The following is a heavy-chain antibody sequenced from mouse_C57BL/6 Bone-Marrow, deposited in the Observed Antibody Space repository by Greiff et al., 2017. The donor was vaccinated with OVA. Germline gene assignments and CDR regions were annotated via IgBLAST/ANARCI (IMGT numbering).Heavy chain of an antibody. D-gene: IGHD2-4*01. CDR2: IDPETGGT. J-gene: IGHJ2*01. CDR3: TRDDDYDDFDD. Sequence: QVQLKESGAELVRPGASVTLSCKASGYTFTDYEMHWVKQTPVHGLEWIGAIDPETGGTAYNQKFKGKAILTADKSSSTAYMELRSLTSEDSAVYYCTRDDDYDDFDDWGQGTTLTVSS. CDR1: GYTFTDYE. V-gene: IGHV1-15*01.